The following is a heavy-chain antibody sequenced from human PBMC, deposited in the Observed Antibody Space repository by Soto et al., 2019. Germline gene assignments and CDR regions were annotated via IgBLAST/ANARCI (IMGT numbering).Heavy chain of an antibody. J-gene: IGHJ6*02. CDR1: GGTFRNSA. D-gene: IGHD5-12*01. CDR2: IMPIFRTP. Sequence: QVQLEQSGAEVKKPGSSVKVSCKASGGTFRNSAISWVRQAPGQGLEWMGGIMPIFRTPDYAQKFQGRVTVTADESTSTAYMELSGLRSDDTAVYYCARDKDRLPLGGNYYYILDVWGHGTTVTVSS. CDR3: ARDKDRLPLGGNYYYILDV. V-gene: IGHV1-69*12.